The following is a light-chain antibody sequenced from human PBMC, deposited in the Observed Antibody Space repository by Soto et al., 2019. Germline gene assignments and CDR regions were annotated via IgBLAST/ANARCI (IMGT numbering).Light chain of an antibody. Sequence: EIVLTQSPATLSLSPGERATLSCRASQSVSTYLAWYQQKPGQAPRLLIYDASNRATGIPARFSGSGSGTDFTLTIRSLEPEDFAVYYCQPRSNWPRPTFGQGTKLEIK. CDR2: DAS. J-gene: IGKJ2*01. CDR3: QPRSNWPRPT. V-gene: IGKV3-11*01. CDR1: QSVSTY.